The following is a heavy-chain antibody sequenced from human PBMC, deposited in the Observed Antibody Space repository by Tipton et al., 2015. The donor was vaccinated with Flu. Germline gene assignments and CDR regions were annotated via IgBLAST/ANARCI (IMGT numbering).Heavy chain of an antibody. CDR3: VRLTYYYGSGTSDF. J-gene: IGHJ4*02. CDR1: GDSISSDFY. CDR2: VSHSGST. Sequence: TLSLTCAVSGDSISSDFYWAWIRQFPGKGLEWIGSVSHSGSTYYNPSLKSRVTISVDTFKSQFSLSLSSVTAADTAVYYCVRLTYYYGSGTSDFWGRGTLVTVSS. V-gene: IGHV4-38-2*01. D-gene: IGHD3-10*01.